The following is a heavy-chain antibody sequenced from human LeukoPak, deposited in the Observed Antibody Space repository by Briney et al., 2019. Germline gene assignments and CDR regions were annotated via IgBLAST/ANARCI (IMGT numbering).Heavy chain of an antibody. CDR3: AKDHRSGYSYGLIDY. J-gene: IGHJ4*02. CDR1: GFTFSSYG. V-gene: IGHV3-30*18. Sequence: PGGSLRLSCAASGFTFSSYGMHWVRQAPGKGLEWVAVISYDGSNKCYADSVKGRFTISRDNSKNTLYLQMNSLRAEDTAVYYCAKDHRSGYSYGLIDYWGQGTLVTVSS. CDR2: ISYDGSNK. D-gene: IGHD5-18*01.